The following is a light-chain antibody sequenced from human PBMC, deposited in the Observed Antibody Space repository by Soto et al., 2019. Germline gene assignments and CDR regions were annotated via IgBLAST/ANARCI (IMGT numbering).Light chain of an antibody. CDR1: QSISSW. J-gene: IGKJ2*03. Sequence: DIQMTQSPSTLSASVGDRVPLTCRASQSISSWLAWYQQKPGKAPKLLIYDASSLESGIPGRFSGSGSGTDFTLTISSLQPEDFATYYCQHYRISSRYSFGQGTKVDIK. CDR3: QHYRISSRYS. CDR2: DAS. V-gene: IGKV1-5*01.